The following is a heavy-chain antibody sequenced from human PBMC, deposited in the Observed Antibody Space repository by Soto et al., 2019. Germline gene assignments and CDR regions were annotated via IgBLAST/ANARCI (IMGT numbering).Heavy chain of an antibody. D-gene: IGHD3-10*01. CDR2: IIPIFGTA. CDR3: ARVLTVRGVITPREDY. CDR1: GGTFSSYA. V-gene: IGHV1-69*06. Sequence: QVQLVQSGAEVKKPGSSVKVSCKASGGTFSSYAISWVRQAPGQGLEWMGGIIPIFGTANYAQKFQGRVTITADKSTGTAYMELSSLRSEDTAVYYCARVLTVRGVITPREDYWGQGTLVTVSS. J-gene: IGHJ4*02.